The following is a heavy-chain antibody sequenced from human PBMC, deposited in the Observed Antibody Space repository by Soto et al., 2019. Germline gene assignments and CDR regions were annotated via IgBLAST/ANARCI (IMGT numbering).Heavy chain of an antibody. V-gene: IGHV1-3*01. CDR2: INAGNGNT. J-gene: IGHJ6*02. CDR1: GYTFTSYA. Sequence: QVQLVQSGAEVKKPGASVKGSCKASGYTFTSYAMHWVRQAPGQRLEWMGWINAGNGNTKYSQKFQGRVTITRDTAASTAYMELSSLRSEDTAVYYCAREGITMVRGVSHPHLYGMDVWGQGTTVTVSS. CDR3: AREGITMVRGVSHPHLYGMDV. D-gene: IGHD3-10*01.